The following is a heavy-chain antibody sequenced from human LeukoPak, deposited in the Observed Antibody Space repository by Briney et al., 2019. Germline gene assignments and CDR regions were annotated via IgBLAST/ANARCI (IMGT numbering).Heavy chain of an antibody. Sequence: PSETLSLTCTVSGGSITSSSHHWGWLRQPPGKGLEWIGSIYYSGTTYYKPSLRSRVTISVDTSKNQFYLRLTSVTAADSAMYDCARECRSFTDYSGQGTLVTVSS. V-gene: IGHV4-39*07. CDR3: ARECRSFTDY. CDR1: GGSITSSSHH. J-gene: IGHJ4*02. D-gene: IGHD1-26*01. CDR2: IYYSGTT.